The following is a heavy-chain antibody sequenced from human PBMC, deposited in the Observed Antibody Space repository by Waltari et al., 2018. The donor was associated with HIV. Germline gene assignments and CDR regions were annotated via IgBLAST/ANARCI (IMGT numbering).Heavy chain of an antibody. J-gene: IGHJ4*02. Sequence: EVQLVESGGGLVQPGGSLRLSCAASGFTVSSYWLPWVRPGPGKGLVWVSRINRDGSSTSYADSVKGRFTISRDNAKNTLYLQMNSLRAEDTAVYYCARVICKWCRVDYFDYWGQGTLVTVSS. CDR3: ARVICKWCRVDYFDY. CDR1: GFTVSSYW. V-gene: IGHV3-74*01. D-gene: IGHD2-8*02. CDR2: INRDGSST.